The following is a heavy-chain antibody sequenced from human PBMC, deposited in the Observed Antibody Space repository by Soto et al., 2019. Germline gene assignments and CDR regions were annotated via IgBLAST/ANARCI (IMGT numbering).Heavy chain of an antibody. CDR2: INPSGGST. J-gene: IGHJ4*02. V-gene: IGHV1-46*03. CDR3: ARVYCSGGSCYSIDY. D-gene: IGHD2-15*01. Sequence: QVQLVQSGAEVKKPGASVKVSCKASGYTFTSYFMHWVRQAPGQGLEWMGIINPSGGSTIYAQKFQGGVTMTRDTSRSTVYRELRSLSSEDTAVYYCARVYCSGGSCYSIDYWGQGTLVTVSS. CDR1: GYTFTSYF.